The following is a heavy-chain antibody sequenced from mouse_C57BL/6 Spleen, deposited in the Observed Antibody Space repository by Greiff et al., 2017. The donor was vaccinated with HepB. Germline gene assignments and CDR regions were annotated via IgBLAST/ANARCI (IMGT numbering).Heavy chain of an antibody. V-gene: IGHV1-82*01. Sequence: QVQLKESGPELVKPGASVKISCKASGYAFSSSWMNWVKQRPGKGLEWIGRIYPGDGDTNYNGKFKGKATLTADKSSSTAYMQLSSLTSEDSAVYFCAREYGVVATNFDYWGQGTTLTVSS. CDR1: GYAFSSSW. CDR2: IYPGDGDT. CDR3: AREYGVVATNFDY. J-gene: IGHJ2*01. D-gene: IGHD1-1*01.